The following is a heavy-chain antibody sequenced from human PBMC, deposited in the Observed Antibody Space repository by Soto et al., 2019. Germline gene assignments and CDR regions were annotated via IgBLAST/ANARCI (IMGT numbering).Heavy chain of an antibody. CDR3: ARARDGYNSYAFDI. J-gene: IGHJ3*02. CDR2: IYSGGST. D-gene: IGHD5-12*01. V-gene: IGHV3-53*01. Sequence: GGSLRLSCAASGFTVSSNYMSWVRQAPGKGLEWVSVIYSGGSTYYADSVKGRFTISRDNSKNTLYLQMNSLRAEDTAVYYCARARDGYNSYAFDIWGQGTMVTVSS. CDR1: GFTVSSNY.